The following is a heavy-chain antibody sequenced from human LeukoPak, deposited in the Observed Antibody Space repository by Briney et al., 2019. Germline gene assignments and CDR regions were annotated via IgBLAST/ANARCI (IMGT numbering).Heavy chain of an antibody. CDR1: GGSISSGSYF. CDR2: IYTSGST. J-gene: IGHJ3*02. Sequence: SGTLSLTCTVSGGSISSGSYFWSWIRQPAGKGLEWIGRIYTSGSTKYNPSLKSRVTISVDTSRNQFSLKLSSVTAADTAVYYCAGYYDSSGPMGYRIWGQGTMVTVSS. CDR3: AGYYDSSGPMGYRI. D-gene: IGHD3-22*01. V-gene: IGHV4-61*02.